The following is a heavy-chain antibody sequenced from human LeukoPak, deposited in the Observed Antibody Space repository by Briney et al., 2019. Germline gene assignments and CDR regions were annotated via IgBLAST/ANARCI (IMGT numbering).Heavy chain of an antibody. CDR1: GFTFSSYE. CDR2: ISSSGSTI. D-gene: IGHD3-10*02. V-gene: IGHV3-48*03. J-gene: IGHJ6*04. Sequence: PGGSLRPSCAASGFTFSSYEMNWVRQAPGKGLERVSYISSSGSTIYYADSVKGRFTISRDNAKNSLYLQMNSLRAEDTAVYYCAELGITMIGGVWGKGTTVTISS. CDR3: AELGITMIGGV.